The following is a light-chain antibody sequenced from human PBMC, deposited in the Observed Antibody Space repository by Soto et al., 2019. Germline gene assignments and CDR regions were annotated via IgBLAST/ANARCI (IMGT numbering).Light chain of an antibody. J-gene: IGLJ2*01. CDR2: NDS. CDR3: QSTDSSGTYVV. Sequence: SYELTQPPSVSVSPGQTARITCSGDALPQQYAYWYQQKPGQAPVLLIYNDSERPSGIPERFSGASSGTTVTLTISGVQAEDEADYYCQSTDSSGTYVVVGGGTKLTVL. CDR1: ALPQQY. V-gene: IGLV3-25*03.